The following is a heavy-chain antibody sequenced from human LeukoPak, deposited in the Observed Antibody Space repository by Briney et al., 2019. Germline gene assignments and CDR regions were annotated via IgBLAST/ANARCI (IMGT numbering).Heavy chain of an antibody. CDR1: GYTFTSYD. CDR3: ARGLFYYDSSGPYYYYYMDV. CDR2: MNPNSGNT. J-gene: IGHJ6*03. Sequence: ASVKVSCKASGYTFTSYDINWVRQATGQGLEWMGWMNPNSGNTGYAPKFQGRVTMTRNTSISTAYMELSSLRSEDTAVYYCARGLFYYDSSGPYYYYYMDVWGKGTTVTVSS. V-gene: IGHV1-8*01. D-gene: IGHD3-22*01.